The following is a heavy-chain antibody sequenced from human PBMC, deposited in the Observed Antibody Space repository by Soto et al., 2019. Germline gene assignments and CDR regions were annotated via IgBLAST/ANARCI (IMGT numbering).Heavy chain of an antibody. J-gene: IGHJ6*03. D-gene: IGHD2-2*01. Sequence: ASVKVSCKASGDTFTSYDINWVRQATGQGLEWMGWMNPNSGNTGYAQKFQGRVTMTRNTSISTAYMELSSLRSEDTAVYYCARGVVPAAIYAEYYYYYMDVWGKGTTVTVSS. CDR3: ARGVVPAAIYAEYYYYYMDV. CDR2: MNPNSGNT. V-gene: IGHV1-8*01. CDR1: GDTFTSYD.